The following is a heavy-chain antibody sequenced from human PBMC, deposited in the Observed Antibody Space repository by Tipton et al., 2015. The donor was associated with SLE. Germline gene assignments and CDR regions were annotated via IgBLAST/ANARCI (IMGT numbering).Heavy chain of an antibody. D-gene: IGHD1-26*01. CDR1: GFTFGSYW. Sequence: SLRLSCEASGFTFGSYWLSWVRLAPGKGREWVANIKEDGTKRYHLDSVEGRFSISRDNAKNSLYLQMNNLRADDTALYYCGREIPAGATALDYWGQGTLVTVSS. CDR2: IKEDGTKR. J-gene: IGHJ4*02. V-gene: IGHV3-7*01. CDR3: GREIPAGATALDY.